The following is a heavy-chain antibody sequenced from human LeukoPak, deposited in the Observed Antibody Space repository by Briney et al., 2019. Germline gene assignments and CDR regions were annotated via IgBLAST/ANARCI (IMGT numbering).Heavy chain of an antibody. CDR1: GYTFTSYG. V-gene: IGHV1-18*01. D-gene: IGHD5-18*01. J-gene: IGHJ4*02. Sequence: GASVKVSCKASGYTFTSYGISWVRQAPGQGLEWMGWISAYNGNTNYAQKLQGRVTITRDTSATTAYMELSSLRSEDTAVYYCARDAQLWLGYFDYWGQGTLVTVSS. CDR2: ISAYNGNT. CDR3: ARDAQLWLGYFDY.